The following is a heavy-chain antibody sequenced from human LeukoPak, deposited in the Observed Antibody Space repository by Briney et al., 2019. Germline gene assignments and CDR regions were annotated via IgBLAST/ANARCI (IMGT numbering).Heavy chain of an antibody. J-gene: IGHJ5*02. D-gene: IGHD2-2*03. CDR2: INWDASYM. V-gene: IGHV3-21*01. CDR1: RSTFSSLD. Sequence: GGSLRLSCAASRSTFSSLDFNWVRQAPGKGLEWVASINWDASYMFYADSVRGRFTISRDNAKNSLYLQMNSLRAEDTAVYYCARDDGGYCSSTSCYLGWFDPWGQGTLVTVSS. CDR3: ARDDGGYCSSTSCYLGWFDP.